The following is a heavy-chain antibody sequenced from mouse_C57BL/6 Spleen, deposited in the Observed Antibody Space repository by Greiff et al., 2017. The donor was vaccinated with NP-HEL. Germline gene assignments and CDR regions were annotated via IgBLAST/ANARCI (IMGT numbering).Heavy chain of an antibody. D-gene: IGHD1-1*01. CDR2: IDPSNGNT. CDR3: ARSQYCYGRSRWYFDV. CDR1: GFTFTNNY. J-gene: IGHJ1*03. V-gene: IGHV14-3*01. Sequence: VQLQQSVAELVRPGASVKLSCTASGFTFTNNYMHWVKQRPEQGLEWIGRIDPSNGNTKYAPKFQGKATITADTSSNTAYLQLSSLTADDTAISYCARSQYCYGRSRWYFDVWGTGTTVTVSS.